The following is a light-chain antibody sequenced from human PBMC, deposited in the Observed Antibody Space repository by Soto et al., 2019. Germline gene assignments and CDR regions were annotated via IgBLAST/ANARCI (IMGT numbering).Light chain of an antibody. CDR1: QSVRSTY. CDR3: QQYWSSPRT. V-gene: IGKV3-20*01. Sequence: EVVLTQSPGTLSLSPGERATLSCRASQSVRSTYLAWYRQNPGQAPRLLIYQASNRATGIPDRLSGSGSGADFTLTISRLEPEDFAVYYCQQYWSSPRTFGQGTKVEIK. J-gene: IGKJ1*01. CDR2: QAS.